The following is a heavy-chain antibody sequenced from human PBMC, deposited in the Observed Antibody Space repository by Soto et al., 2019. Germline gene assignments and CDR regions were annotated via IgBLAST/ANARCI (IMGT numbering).Heavy chain of an antibody. J-gene: IGHJ4*02. CDR1: GFSFNSFN. Sequence: PVGSLRLSCLASGFSFNSFNMNWIRRAPVRGLEWVASISVSGDNIYYGDSVQGRFTISRDNSKRSVFLDLKSLRVEDTAVYYCARDLGLLQSLFDYWGQGTLVTVSS. CDR2: ISVSGDNI. V-gene: IGHV3-21*01. D-gene: IGHD1-1*01. CDR3: ARDLGLLQSLFDY.